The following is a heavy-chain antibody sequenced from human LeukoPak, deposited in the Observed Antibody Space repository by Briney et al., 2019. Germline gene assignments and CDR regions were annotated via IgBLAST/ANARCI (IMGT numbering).Heavy chain of an antibody. J-gene: IGHJ4*02. D-gene: IGHD3-10*01. CDR1: GGSFSGYY. Sequence: SETLSLTCAVYGGSFSGYYWSWIRQPPGKGLEWSGEINHSGSTNYNPSLKSRVTISVDTSKNQFSLKLSSVTAADTAVYYCARVSSGTDPTLDYWGQGTLVTVSS. V-gene: IGHV4-34*01. CDR3: ARVSSGTDPTLDY. CDR2: INHSGST.